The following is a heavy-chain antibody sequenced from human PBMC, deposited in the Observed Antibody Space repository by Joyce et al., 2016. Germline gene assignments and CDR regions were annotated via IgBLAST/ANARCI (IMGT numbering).Heavy chain of an antibody. CDR3: ARAASKSKIAPVGS. Sequence: QVQLVESGGGVVQPGRSLRLPCAVSGLTFSKFVMHWVRQAPGKGLEWVAIISNDGSVKSYADSVKGRFTISRDNSKNTLYLQMNSLRSEDTAVFFCARAASKSKIAPVGSWGQGTLVTISS. CDR2: ISNDGSVK. J-gene: IGHJ5*02. D-gene: IGHD6-13*01. CDR1: GLTFSKFV. V-gene: IGHV3-30-3*01.